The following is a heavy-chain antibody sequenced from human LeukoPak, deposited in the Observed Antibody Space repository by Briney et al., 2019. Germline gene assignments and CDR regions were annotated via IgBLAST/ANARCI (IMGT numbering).Heavy chain of an antibody. CDR3: ARGGGRRSSGCSY. CDR2: INHSGST. Sequence: SETLSLTCAVYGGSFSGYYWSWIRQPPGKGLEWIGEINHSGSTNYNPSLKSRVTISVDTSKNQFSLKLSSVTAADTAVYYCARGGGRRSSGCSYWGQGTLVTVSS. CDR1: GGSFSGYY. V-gene: IGHV4-34*01. J-gene: IGHJ4*02. D-gene: IGHD6-19*01.